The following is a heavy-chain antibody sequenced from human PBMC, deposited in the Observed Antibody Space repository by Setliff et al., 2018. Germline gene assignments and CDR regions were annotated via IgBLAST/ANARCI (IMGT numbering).Heavy chain of an antibody. Sequence: GSLRLSCAASGFTLSSYEMNWVRQAPGKGLEWVSYIHMSGGPIFYADSVKGRFTMSRDVAKNSLYLQMNSLRAEDTAVYYCARVYSGYDPNHYFDYWGQGTLVTVSS. V-gene: IGHV3-48*03. CDR3: ARVYSGYDPNHYFDY. D-gene: IGHD5-12*01. CDR1: GFTLSSYE. J-gene: IGHJ4*02. CDR2: IHMSGGPI.